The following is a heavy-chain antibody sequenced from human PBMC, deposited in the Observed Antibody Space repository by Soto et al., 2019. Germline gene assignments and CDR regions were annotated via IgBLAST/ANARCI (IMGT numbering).Heavy chain of an antibody. CDR1: GYTFTRAG. CDR2: ISTYNGDT. J-gene: IGHJ6*02. D-gene: IGHD5-12*01. V-gene: IGHV1-18*01. CDR3: AREGVAPYYYYGMDV. Sequence: GASVNVYCKASGYTFTRAGISWVRQAPGQGLEWMGWISTYNGDTNYAQTFQGRVTMTTDTSTSTVHMEVRSLRSDDTAVYYCAREGVAPYYYYGMDVWGQGTPVTVSS.